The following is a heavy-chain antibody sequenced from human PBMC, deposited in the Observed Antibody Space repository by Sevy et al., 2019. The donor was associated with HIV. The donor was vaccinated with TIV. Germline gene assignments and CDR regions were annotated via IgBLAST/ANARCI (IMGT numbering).Heavy chain of an antibody. J-gene: IGHJ4*02. Sequence: SETLSLTCTVSGGSISNKNYYWCWIRQSPGKGLEWIGRVYYSGSTYYNPSLKSRVTITVDTSKNQFSLRLSSVTAAETAVYYCARSPPWGNTWLYYFDSWGQGTLVTVSS. CDR3: ARSPPWGNTWLYYFDS. CDR2: VYYSGST. CDR1: GGSISNKNYY. V-gene: IGHV4-39*01. D-gene: IGHD3-9*01.